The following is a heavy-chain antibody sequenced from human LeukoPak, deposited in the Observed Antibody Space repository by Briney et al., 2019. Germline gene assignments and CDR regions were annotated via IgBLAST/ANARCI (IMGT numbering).Heavy chain of an antibody. Sequence: SETLSLICTVSGGSINPYYWSWIRQVPGKGLEWLGYLLYSGSANYNPSLKSRISISVDTSKKQISLALTSVTAADTAVYYCARHCSTTTCQYYYYHMDVWGKGTTVTVSS. CDR1: GGSINPYY. CDR2: LLYSGSA. J-gene: IGHJ6*03. CDR3: ARHCSTTTCQYYYYHMDV. D-gene: IGHD2-2*01. V-gene: IGHV4-59*08.